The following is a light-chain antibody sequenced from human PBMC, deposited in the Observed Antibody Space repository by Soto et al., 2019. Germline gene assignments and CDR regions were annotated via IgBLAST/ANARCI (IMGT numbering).Light chain of an antibody. CDR1: QSISSW. CDR3: QQYNSYSL. J-gene: IGKJ1*01. Sequence: DIQMTQSPSTLSASLGDRVTITCRASQSISSWLAWYQQKPGKAPKLLIYDASSLESGVPSRFSGSGSGTEFTLTISSLQPDDFATYYCQQYNSYSLFGQGTKVDI. CDR2: DAS. V-gene: IGKV1-5*01.